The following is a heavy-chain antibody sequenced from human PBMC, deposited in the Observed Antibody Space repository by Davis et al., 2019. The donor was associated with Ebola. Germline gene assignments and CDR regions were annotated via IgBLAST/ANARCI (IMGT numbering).Heavy chain of an antibody. CDR2: IKEDGSEK. CDR3: ATTPQYSSGQNKPFDY. D-gene: IGHD6-19*01. V-gene: IGHV3-7*01. J-gene: IGHJ4*02. CDR1: GFTFSNYW. Sequence: GESLKISCVGSGFTFSNYWMSWVRQAPGKGLEWVANIKEDGSEKYFVGSVEGRFTISRDNSKNTLYLQMNSLRAEDTAVYYCATTPQYSSGQNKPFDYWGQGTLVTVSS.